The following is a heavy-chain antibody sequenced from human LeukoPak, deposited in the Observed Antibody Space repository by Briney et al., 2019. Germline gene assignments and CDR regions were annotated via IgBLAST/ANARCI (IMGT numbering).Heavy chain of an antibody. J-gene: IGHJ4*02. D-gene: IGHD6-19*01. Sequence: SETLSLTCTVSGGSISSGSYYWSWIRQPAGKGLGWIGRIYTSGSTNYNPSLKSRVTISVDTSKNQFSLKLSSVTAADTAVYYCARDPSIAVAGTGFDYWGQGTLVTVSS. V-gene: IGHV4-61*02. CDR1: GGSISSGSYY. CDR3: ARDPSIAVAGTGFDY. CDR2: IYTSGST.